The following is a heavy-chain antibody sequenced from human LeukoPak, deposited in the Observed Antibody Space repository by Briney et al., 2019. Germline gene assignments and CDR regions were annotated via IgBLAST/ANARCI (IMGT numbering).Heavy chain of an antibody. CDR2: ISGSGDST. V-gene: IGHV3-23*01. J-gene: IGHJ4*02. CDR1: GFTFSNYA. Sequence: GGSLRLSCAASGFTFSNYAMSWVRQAPGKGLEWVSTISGSGDSTYYADSVKGRFTISRDNSKNTLYLQMNSLRAEDTAVYYCAKDLLELFFDYWGQGTLVTVSS. D-gene: IGHD1-7*01. CDR3: AKDLLELFFDY.